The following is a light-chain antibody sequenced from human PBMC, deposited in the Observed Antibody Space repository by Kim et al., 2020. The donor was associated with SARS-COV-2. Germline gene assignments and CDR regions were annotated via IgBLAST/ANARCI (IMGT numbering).Light chain of an antibody. V-gene: IGKV3-11*01. CDR2: DAS. CDR3: QQRSNWPLT. J-gene: IGKJ4*01. Sequence: LSPGERATLSCRARQSVSSYLAWYQQKPGQAPRLLIYDASKRATGIPARFSGSGSGTDFTLTISSLEPEDFAVYYCQQRSNWPLTFGGGTKVDIK. CDR1: QSVSSY.